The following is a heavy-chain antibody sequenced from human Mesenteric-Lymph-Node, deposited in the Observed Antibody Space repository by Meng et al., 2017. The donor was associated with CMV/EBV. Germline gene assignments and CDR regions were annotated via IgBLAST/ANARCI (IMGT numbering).Heavy chain of an antibody. V-gene: IGHV3-30*02. Sequence: GESLKISCAASGFTFSSYCMLWVRQAPGKGLEWVACIQYDGSNKYYADSVKGRFTISRDNSKNTLYLQMNSLRAEDTAVYYCTRGCYSGCTCYPFDCWGQGTLVTVSS. D-gene: IGHD2-15*01. CDR1: GFTFSSYC. CDR2: IQYDGSNK. J-gene: IGHJ4*02. CDR3: TRGCYSGCTCYPFDC.